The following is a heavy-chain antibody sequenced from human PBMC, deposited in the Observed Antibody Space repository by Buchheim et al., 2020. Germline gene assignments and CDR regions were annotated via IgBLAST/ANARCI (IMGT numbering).Heavy chain of an antibody. Sequence: EVQLLESGGGLVQPGGSLRLSCTASGFTFSTYAMSWVRQAPGKGLEWVSAIGGGSGGSTYYADSVKGRFTISRDNSKNTHYLQMSSLRAEDTAVYFCAKDRRAVTDTEGLRWGQGTL. V-gene: IGHV3-23*01. J-gene: IGHJ4*02. CDR3: AKDRRAVTDTEGLR. CDR1: GFTFSTYA. D-gene: IGHD6-19*01. CDR2: IGGGSGGST.